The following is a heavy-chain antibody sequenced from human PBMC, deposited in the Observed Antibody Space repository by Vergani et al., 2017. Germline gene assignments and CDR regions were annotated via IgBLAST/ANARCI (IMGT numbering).Heavy chain of an antibody. CDR3: ARRPFTIFGVTSDPEGWFDP. CDR2: INPSGGST. Sequence: QVQLVQSGAEVKKPGASVKVSCKASGYTFTSYYMHWVRQAPGQGLEWMGIINPSGGSTSYAQKFQGRVTMTRDTSTSTVYMELSSLRSEDTAVYYCARRPFTIFGVTSDPEGWFDPWGQGTLVTVSS. D-gene: IGHD3-3*01. J-gene: IGHJ5*02. V-gene: IGHV1-46*01. CDR1: GYTFTSYY.